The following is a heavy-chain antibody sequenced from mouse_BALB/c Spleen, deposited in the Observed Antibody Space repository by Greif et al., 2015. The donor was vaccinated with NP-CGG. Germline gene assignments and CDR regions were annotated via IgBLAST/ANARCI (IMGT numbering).Heavy chain of an antibody. Sequence: VQLQQSGPEPVKPGALVKISCKASGYTFTNYDINWVKQRPGQGLEWIGWIYPGDGSTKYNEKFKGKATLTADKSSSTAYMQLSSLTSENTAVYFCARGIYYGNYGAMDYWGQGTSVTVSS. V-gene: IGHV1S56*01. CDR1: GYTFTNYD. CDR2: IYPGDGST. J-gene: IGHJ4*01. CDR3: ARGIYYGNYGAMDY. D-gene: IGHD2-1*01.